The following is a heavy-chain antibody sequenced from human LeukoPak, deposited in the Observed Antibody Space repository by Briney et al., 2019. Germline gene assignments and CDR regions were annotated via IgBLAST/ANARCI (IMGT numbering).Heavy chain of an antibody. CDR1: GFTFSSYA. CDR2: ISGSGGST. D-gene: IGHD3-10*01. V-gene: IGHV3-23*01. J-gene: IGHJ4*02. CDR3: AGDLISGSGSLGY. Sequence: QPGGSLRLSCAASGFTFSSYAMSWVRQAPGKGLEWVSAISGSGGSTYYADSVKGRFTISRDNAKTTLYLQMNSLRDEDTAVYYCAGDLISGSGSLGYWGQGTLVTVSS.